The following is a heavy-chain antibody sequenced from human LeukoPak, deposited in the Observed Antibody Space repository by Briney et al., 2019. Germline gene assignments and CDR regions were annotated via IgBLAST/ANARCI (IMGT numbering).Heavy chain of an antibody. Sequence: GGSLRLSCAASGLTFSGYVVSWARQAPGKGLEWVAVISYDGSNKYYADSVKGRFTISRDNSKNTLYLQMNSLRAEDTAVYYCAGAGIAAAGTSFDYWGQGTLVTVSS. CDR2: ISYDGSNK. D-gene: IGHD6-13*01. J-gene: IGHJ4*02. CDR1: GLTFSGYV. CDR3: AGAGIAAAGTSFDY. V-gene: IGHV3-30-3*01.